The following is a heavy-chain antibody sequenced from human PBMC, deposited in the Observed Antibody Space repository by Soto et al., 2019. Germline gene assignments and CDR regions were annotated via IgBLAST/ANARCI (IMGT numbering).Heavy chain of an antibody. V-gene: IGHV1-18*01. Sequence: QVKLVQSGAEVKKPGASVKVSCKASGYTFTNYGFTWVRQAPGQGLEWMGWVSAYNGNTNYAQKLQGGFTMTTDTSTTTAYMELRSLRSDDTAVYYCAGEGWQWLDYWGQGTLVTVSS. J-gene: IGHJ4*02. D-gene: IGHD3-22*01. CDR1: GYTFTNYG. CDR2: VSAYNGNT. CDR3: AGEGWQWLDY.